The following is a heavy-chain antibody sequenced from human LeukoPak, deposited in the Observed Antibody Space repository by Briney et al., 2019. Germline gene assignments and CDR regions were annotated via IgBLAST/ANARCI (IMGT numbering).Heavy chain of an antibody. CDR3: AKSIRGLLWFGEPAFDAFDI. CDR1: GFTFSSYA. D-gene: IGHD3-10*01. J-gene: IGHJ3*02. Sequence: PGWSLRLSCAGCGFTFSSYAISWVRQAPGKGLEWVSAISDSGGSTYYADSVKGRFTISRDNSKNTLYLQMNSLRAEDTAVYYCAKSIRGLLWFGEPAFDAFDIWGQGTMVTVS. V-gene: IGHV3-23*01. CDR2: ISDSGGST.